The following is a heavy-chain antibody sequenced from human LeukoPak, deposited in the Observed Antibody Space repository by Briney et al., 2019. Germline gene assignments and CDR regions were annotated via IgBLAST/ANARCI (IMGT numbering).Heavy chain of an antibody. CDR1: GYTFTSYG. CDR3: AGEGNAYYYGSGVH. D-gene: IGHD3-10*01. J-gene: IGHJ4*02. Sequence: GASVKVSCKASGYTFTSYGISWVRQAPGQGLEWMGWISAYNGNTNYAQKLQGRVTMTTDTSTSTAYMELRSLRAEDTAVYYCAGEGNAYYYGSGVHWGQGTLVTVSS. CDR2: ISAYNGNT. V-gene: IGHV1-18*01.